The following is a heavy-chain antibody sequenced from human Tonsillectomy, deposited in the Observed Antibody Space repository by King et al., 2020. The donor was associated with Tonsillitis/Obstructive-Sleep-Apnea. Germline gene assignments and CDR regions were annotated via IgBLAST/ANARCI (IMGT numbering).Heavy chain of an antibody. CDR3: TRDQRERLGDAFDI. V-gene: IGHV3-49*05. Sequence: QLVQSGGGLVKPGRSLRLFCTGSGFTFGDYAMNWFRQAPGKGLEWVGFIRSKAFGGTTQYAASVKGRFTFSRDDSKSIAYLQMNSLKTEDTGVYYCTRDQRERLGDAFDIWGQGTMVTVSS. CDR1: GFTFGDYA. CDR2: IRSKAFGGTT. D-gene: IGHD1-1*01. J-gene: IGHJ3*02.